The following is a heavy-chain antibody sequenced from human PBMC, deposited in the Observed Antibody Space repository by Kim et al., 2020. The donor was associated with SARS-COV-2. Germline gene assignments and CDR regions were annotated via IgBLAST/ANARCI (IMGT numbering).Heavy chain of an antibody. CDR1: GFTLSSHG. D-gene: IGHD2-2*01. J-gene: IGHJ4*02. CDR3: VKETSSFDH. Sequence: GGSLRLSCAASGFTLSSHGMHWVRQAPGKGLVWVARIRGDGRTTGYADSVKGRFTISRDNAKNTLYLQMNSLRAEDTAVYYCVKETSSFDHWGQRTLVTVSS. CDR2: IRGDGRTT. V-gene: IGHV3-74*01.